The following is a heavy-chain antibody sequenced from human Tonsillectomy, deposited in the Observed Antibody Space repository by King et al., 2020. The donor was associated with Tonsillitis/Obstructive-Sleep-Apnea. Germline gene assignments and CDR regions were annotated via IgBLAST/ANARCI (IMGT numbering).Heavy chain of an antibody. J-gene: IGHJ4*02. CDR2: FHYSGST. Sequence: LQLQESGPGLVKPSETLSLTYTVSGDSISSSNYYWGWIRQPPGKGLDWIGSFHYSGSTYYNPSLKSRVTISIDTSKNQFSLKLSSVPGANTAVYCCAGGLRNDNGDHGGLDYWGQGALVTVSS. CDR1: GDSISSSNYY. V-gene: IGHV4-39*01. CDR3: AGGLRNDNGDHGGLDY. D-gene: IGHD4-17*01.